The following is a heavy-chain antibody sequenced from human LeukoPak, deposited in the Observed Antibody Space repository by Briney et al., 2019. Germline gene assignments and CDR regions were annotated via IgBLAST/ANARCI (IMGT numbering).Heavy chain of an antibody. CDR3: AAYSTYYYDSSGSLDY. CDR1: GGSISSSSYY. CDR2: IYYSGST. D-gene: IGHD3-22*01. Sequence: SETLSLTCTVSGGSISSSSYYWGWIRQPPGKGLEWIGSIYYSGSTYYNPSLKSRVTISVDTSKNQFSLKLSSVTAADTAMYYCAAYSTYYYDSSGSLDYWGQGTLVTVSS. V-gene: IGHV4-39*07. J-gene: IGHJ4*02.